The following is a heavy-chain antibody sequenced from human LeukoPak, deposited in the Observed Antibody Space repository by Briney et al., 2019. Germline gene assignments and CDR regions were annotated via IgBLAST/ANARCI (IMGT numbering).Heavy chain of an antibody. Sequence: GGSLRLSWAASGFTFSNAWMSWVRQAPGKGLEWAGRFRSKTDGGTTDFAAPVKGRFTISSDDSKNTLYLQMNSLKTEDTAVYYCTTEAYTYGYSFDYWGQGALVTVSS. CDR1: GFTFSNAW. V-gene: IGHV3-15*01. J-gene: IGHJ4*02. CDR3: TTEAYTYGYSFDY. CDR2: FRSKTDGGTT. D-gene: IGHD5-18*01.